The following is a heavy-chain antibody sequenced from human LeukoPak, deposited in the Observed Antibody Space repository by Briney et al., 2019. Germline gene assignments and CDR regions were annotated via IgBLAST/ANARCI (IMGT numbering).Heavy chain of an antibody. CDR3: ASASTYGDYGGKYFDY. J-gene: IGHJ4*02. CDR2: INHSGST. CDR1: GGSFSGYY. D-gene: IGHD4-17*01. Sequence: SETLSLTCAVYGGSFSGYYWSWIRQPPGKGLEWIGEINHSGSTNYNPSLKSRVTISVDTSKNQFSLKLSSVTAADTAVYYCASASTYGDYGGKYFDYWDQGTLVTVSS. V-gene: IGHV4-34*01.